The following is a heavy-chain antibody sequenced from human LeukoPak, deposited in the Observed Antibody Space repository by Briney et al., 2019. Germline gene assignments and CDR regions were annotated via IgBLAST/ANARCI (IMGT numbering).Heavy chain of an antibody. Sequence: SETLSLTCTVSGDSVSGISFYWSWIRQPPGKGLQYIGYIQYSGSTNYNPSLKSRVTISVDTSKNQFSLKLSSVTAADTAVYYCARYYDRSGYCSTPHFDYWGQGTLVTVSS. V-gene: IGHV4-61*01. J-gene: IGHJ4*02. D-gene: IGHD3-22*01. CDR1: GDSVSGISFY. CDR3: ARYYDRSGYCSTPHFDY. CDR2: IQYSGST.